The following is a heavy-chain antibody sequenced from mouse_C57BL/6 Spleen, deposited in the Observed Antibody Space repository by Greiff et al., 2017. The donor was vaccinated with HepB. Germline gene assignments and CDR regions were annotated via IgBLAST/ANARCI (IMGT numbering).Heavy chain of an antibody. CDR3: ARDSNHVGIYAMDY. CDR1: GYTFTSYW. J-gene: IGHJ4*01. D-gene: IGHD2-5*01. Sequence: QVQLQQPGTELVKPEASVKLSCKASGYTFTSYWMHWVKQRPGRGLEWIGNINPSNGGTNYNEKFKSKATLTVDKSSSTAYMPLSSLTSEDSAVYYCARDSNHVGIYAMDYWGQGTSVTVSS. V-gene: IGHV1-53*01. CDR2: INPSNGGT.